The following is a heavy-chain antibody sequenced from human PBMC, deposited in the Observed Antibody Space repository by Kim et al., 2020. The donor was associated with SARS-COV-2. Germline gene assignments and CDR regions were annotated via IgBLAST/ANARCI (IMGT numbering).Heavy chain of an antibody. Sequence: GGSLRLSCTASGFTFGDYAMSWFRQAPGKGLEWVGFIRSKAYGGTTEYAASVKGRFTISRDDSKSIAYLQMNSLKTEDTAVYYCTVWVVATTNYFDYWGQGTLVTVSS. D-gene: IGHD5-12*01. CDR2: IRSKAYGGTT. J-gene: IGHJ4*02. CDR3: TVWVVATTNYFDY. V-gene: IGHV3-49*03. CDR1: GFTFGDYA.